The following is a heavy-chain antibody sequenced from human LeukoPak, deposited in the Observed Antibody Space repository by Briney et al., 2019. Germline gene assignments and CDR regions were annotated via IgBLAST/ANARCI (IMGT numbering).Heavy chain of an antibody. J-gene: IGHJ4*02. CDR2: INGGGDTT. V-gene: IGHV3-23*01. CDR3: AKALDTYGYMRFDY. D-gene: IGHD5-18*01. Sequence: GSLRLSCAASGFTFVNYAMTWVRQAPGKGLEWVSAINGGGDTTWYADSVKGRFTISRDKSTNTLFLQMSSLRAEDSAIYYCAKALDTYGYMRFDYWGQGTLVTVSS. CDR1: GFTFVNYA.